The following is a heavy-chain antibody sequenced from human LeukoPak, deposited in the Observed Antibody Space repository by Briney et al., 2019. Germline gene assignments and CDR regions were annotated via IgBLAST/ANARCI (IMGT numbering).Heavy chain of an antibody. CDR2: INPSGGTT. D-gene: IGHD3-22*01. CDR1: GGTFSIYA. CDR3: ARGSNYYYDSSADYPRY. Sequence: ASVRVSCMASGGTFSIYAISWVRQAPGQGLEWMGIINPSGGTTTYAQQFQGRVTMTSDTSTSTVYMELNTLRSEDTAVYYCARGSNYYYDSSADYPRYWGQGTLVTVSS. V-gene: IGHV1-46*01. J-gene: IGHJ4*02.